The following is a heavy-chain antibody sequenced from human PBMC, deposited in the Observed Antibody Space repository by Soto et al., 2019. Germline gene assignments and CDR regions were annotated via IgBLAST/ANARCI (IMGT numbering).Heavy chain of an antibody. V-gene: IGHV1-2*04. J-gene: IGHJ6*02. CDR2: INPNSGGT. D-gene: IGHD6-13*01. CDR3: AREMGSSRYGAWYYYGMDV. CDR1: GYTFTGYY. Sequence: QVQLVQSGAEVKKPGASVKVSCKASGYTFTGYYMHWVRQAPGQGLEWMGWINPNSGGTNYAQKFQGWVTMTRDTSISTAYMELSRLRSDDTAVYYCAREMGSSRYGAWYYYGMDVWGQGTTVTVSS.